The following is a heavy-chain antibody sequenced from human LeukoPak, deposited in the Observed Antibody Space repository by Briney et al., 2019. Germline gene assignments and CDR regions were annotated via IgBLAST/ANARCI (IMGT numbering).Heavy chain of an antibody. D-gene: IGHD3-22*01. Sequence: PSETLSLTCAVSGYSITTSFYWGWIRQPPGKGLEWIGYIYYSGSTNYNPSLKSRVTISVDTSKNQFSLKLSSVTAADTAVYYCARNYDSSGYYPTYFDYWGQGTLVTVSS. J-gene: IGHJ4*02. CDR3: ARNYDSSGYYPTYFDY. CDR2: IYYSGST. V-gene: IGHV4-38-2*01. CDR1: GYSITTSFY.